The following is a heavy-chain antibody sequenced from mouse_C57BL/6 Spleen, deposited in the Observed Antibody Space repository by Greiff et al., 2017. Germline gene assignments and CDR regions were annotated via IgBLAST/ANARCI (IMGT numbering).Heavy chain of an antibody. CDR1: GYTFTSYW. V-gene: IGHV1-69*01. J-gene: IGHJ4*01. Sequence: VQLQQPGAELVMPGASVKLSCKASGYTFTSYWMHWVKQRPGQGLEWIGEIDPSDSYTNYNQKFKGKSTLTVDTSSSTAYMQLSSLTSEDSAVYYCARGTTVVATRAMDYWGQGTSVTVSS. D-gene: IGHD1-1*01. CDR3: ARGTTVVATRAMDY. CDR2: IDPSDSYT.